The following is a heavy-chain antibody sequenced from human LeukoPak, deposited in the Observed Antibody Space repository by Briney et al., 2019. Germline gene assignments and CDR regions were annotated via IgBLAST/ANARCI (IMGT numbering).Heavy chain of an antibody. Sequence: SETLSLTCAVYGGSFSGYSWSWIRQPPGKGLEWIGYIYHSGSTYYNPSLKSRVTISVDRSKNQFSLKLSSVTAADTAVYYCARSRLGYCSSTSCYVGGWFDPWGQGTLVTVSS. CDR3: ARSRLGYCSSTSCYVGGWFDP. J-gene: IGHJ5*02. CDR2: IYHSGST. V-gene: IGHV4-30-2*01. D-gene: IGHD2-2*01. CDR1: GGSFSGYS.